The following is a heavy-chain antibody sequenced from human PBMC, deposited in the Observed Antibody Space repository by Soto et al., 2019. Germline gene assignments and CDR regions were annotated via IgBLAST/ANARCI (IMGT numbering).Heavy chain of an antibody. D-gene: IGHD6-13*01. CDR3: ATHSPGPPAGRRRRFFDY. J-gene: IGHJ4*02. Sequence: EVQLVESGGGLVKPGESLRLSCVASGFTFSNAWMSWVRQAPGKGLEWVGRIKSKTDGESTDYAAPVKGRFTISRDDSKNILYLQMNSLRTEDTAVYYCATHSPGPPAGRRRRFFDYWGQGTLVIVSS. V-gene: IGHV3-15*01. CDR2: IKSKTDGEST. CDR1: GFTFSNAW.